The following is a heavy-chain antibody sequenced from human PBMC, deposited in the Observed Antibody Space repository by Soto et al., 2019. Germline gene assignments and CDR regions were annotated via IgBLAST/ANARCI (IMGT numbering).Heavy chain of an antibody. Sequence: QVQLVESGGGVCQPGRSLRLSCAASGFTFSSFALHWVRQAPGKGLEWVSLISTDGSGKYYGDSVRGRFTISRDNSKNPLFLQMKSLRAEDTAVYYCARDREANSGFDFPAYWGQGTLVTVS. CDR1: GFTFSSFA. D-gene: IGHD5-12*01. CDR3: ARDREANSGFDFPAY. J-gene: IGHJ4*02. CDR2: ISTDGSGK. V-gene: IGHV3-30*04.